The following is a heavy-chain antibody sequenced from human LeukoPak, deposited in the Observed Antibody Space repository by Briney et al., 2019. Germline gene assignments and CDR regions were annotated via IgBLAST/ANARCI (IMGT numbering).Heavy chain of an antibody. CDR1: GFTFSGHS. CDR2: ISSTSSYI. Sequence: PGRSLRLSCAASGFTFSGHSMNWVRQAPGKGLEWVSSISSTSSYIYYADSVKGRFTISRDNAKNSLYLQMNSLRAEDTAVYYCARADDSSGYSPYYFDYWGQGTLVTVSS. D-gene: IGHD3-22*01. V-gene: IGHV3-21*04. CDR3: ARADDSSGYSPYYFDY. J-gene: IGHJ4*02.